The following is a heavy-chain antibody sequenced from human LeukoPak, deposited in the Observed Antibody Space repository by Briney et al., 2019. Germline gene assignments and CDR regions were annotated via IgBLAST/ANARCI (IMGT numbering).Heavy chain of an antibody. D-gene: IGHD6-13*01. CDR2: IYYSGST. J-gene: IGHJ5*02. CDR1: GGSISSHY. CDR3: ARGSRYSSSWYEGWFDP. Sequence: SETLSLTCTVSGGSISSHYWSWIRQPPGKGLEWIGYIYYSGSTNYNPSLKSRVATSVDTSKNQFSLKLSSVTAADTAVYYCARGSRYSSSWYEGWFDPWGQGTLVTVSS. V-gene: IGHV4-59*11.